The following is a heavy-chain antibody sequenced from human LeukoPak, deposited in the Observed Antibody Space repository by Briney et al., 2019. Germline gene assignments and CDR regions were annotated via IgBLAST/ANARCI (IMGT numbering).Heavy chain of an antibody. V-gene: IGHV3-23*01. CDR1: GFSFSSFA. Sequence: PGGSLRLSCAAYGFSFSSFAMMWVRQAPGMGLELISAILSGGDVFFYGDSVRGRFTISRDDSTNTPFLQMNNLRADDSAVYYCARDPNGNYVGAFEMWGPGTTVTVSS. CDR3: ARDPNGNYVGAFEM. CDR2: ILSGGDVF. J-gene: IGHJ3*02. D-gene: IGHD4-17*01.